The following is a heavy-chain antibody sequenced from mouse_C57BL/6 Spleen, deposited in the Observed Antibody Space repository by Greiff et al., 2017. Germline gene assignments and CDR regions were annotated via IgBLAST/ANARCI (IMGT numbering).Heavy chain of an antibody. CDR1: GYTFTSYW. J-gene: IGHJ4*01. V-gene: IGHV1-50*01. CDR3: ARRDAFYAMDY. Sequence: QVQLQQPGAELVKPGASVKLSCKASGYTFTSYWMQWVKQRPGQGLEWIGEIDPSDSYTNYNQKFKGKATLTVDTSSSTAYMQRSSLTSEDSAVYYCARRDAFYAMDYWGQGTSVTVSS. CDR2: IDPSDSYT.